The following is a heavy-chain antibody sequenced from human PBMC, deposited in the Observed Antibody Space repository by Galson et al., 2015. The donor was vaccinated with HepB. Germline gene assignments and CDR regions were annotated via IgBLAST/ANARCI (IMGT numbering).Heavy chain of an antibody. CDR3: ARVKGGMYWDY. J-gene: IGHJ4*02. D-gene: IGHD2-8*02. Sequence: SLRLSCAASGFTFSSYEVNWVRQAPGKGLEWISYIDGSGSTTYYADSVKGRFTISRDNAKNSLYLQMSSLRAEDTAVYYCARVKGGMYWDYCGQGILVTVSS. CDR2: IDGSGSTT. CDR1: GFTFSSYE. V-gene: IGHV3-48*03.